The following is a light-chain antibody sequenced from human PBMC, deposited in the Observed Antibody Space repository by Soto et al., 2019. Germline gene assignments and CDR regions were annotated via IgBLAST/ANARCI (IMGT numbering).Light chain of an antibody. CDR2: DVI. V-gene: IGLV2-11*01. CDR1: SSDVGAYNY. Sequence: QSVLTQPRSVSGSPGQSVTISCTGTSSDVGAYNYVSWYQQEPGKAPKLMIYDVIKRPSGVPDRFSGSKSDNAASLTISRLQAEDEADYYCCSYAGTYTYVFGTGNKVTVL. CDR3: CSYAGTYTYV. J-gene: IGLJ1*01.